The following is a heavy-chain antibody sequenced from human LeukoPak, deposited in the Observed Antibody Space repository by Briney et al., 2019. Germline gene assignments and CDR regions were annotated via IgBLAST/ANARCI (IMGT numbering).Heavy chain of an antibody. Sequence: GGSLRLSCAASGFTVSSNYMSWVRQAPGKGLEWVSVIYSGGRTYYADSVKGRFTISRDNSKNTLNLQMNSLRAEDTAVYYCARDAGYCSGGSCYPGQFDYWGQGTLVTVSS. D-gene: IGHD2-15*01. CDR2: IYSGGRT. J-gene: IGHJ4*02. CDR3: ARDAGYCSGGSCYPGQFDY. V-gene: IGHV3-66*01. CDR1: GFTVSSNY.